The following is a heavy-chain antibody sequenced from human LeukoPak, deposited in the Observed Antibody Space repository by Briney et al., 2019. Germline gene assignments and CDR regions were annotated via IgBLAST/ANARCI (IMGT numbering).Heavy chain of an antibody. Sequence: SETLSLTCAVYGGSFSGYYWSWIRQPPGKGLEWIGEINHSGSTNYNPSLKSRVTISVDTSKNQSSLKLSSVTAADTAVYYCAGRYSSSPWGEYYFDYWGQGTLVTVSS. CDR3: AGRYSSSPWGEYYFDY. J-gene: IGHJ4*02. V-gene: IGHV4-34*01. CDR2: INHSGST. D-gene: IGHD6-6*01. CDR1: GGSFSGYY.